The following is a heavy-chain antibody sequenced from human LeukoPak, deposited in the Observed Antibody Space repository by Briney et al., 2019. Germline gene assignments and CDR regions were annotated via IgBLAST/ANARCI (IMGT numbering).Heavy chain of an antibody. V-gene: IGHV4-34*01. D-gene: IGHD3-3*01. J-gene: IGHJ6*03. Sequence: SDTLSLTCAVYGGSFSGYYWSWIRQPPGKGLEWIGEINHSGSTNYNPSLKSRVTISVDTSKNQFSLKLSSVTAADTAVYYCARGAPCDFWSGLFLGYYYYMDVWGKGTTVTVSS. CDR2: INHSGST. CDR1: GGSFSGYY. CDR3: ARGAPCDFWSGLFLGYYYYMDV.